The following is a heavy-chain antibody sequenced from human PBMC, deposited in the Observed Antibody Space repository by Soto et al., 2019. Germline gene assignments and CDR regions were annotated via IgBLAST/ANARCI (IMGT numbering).Heavy chain of an antibody. D-gene: IGHD2-21*02. J-gene: IGHJ6*02. CDR1: GGSISSSSYY. V-gene: IGHV4-39*01. CDR2: IYYSGST. CDR3: AAPGVTGPREYYYYYYGMDV. Sequence: SETLSLTCTVSGGSISSSSYYWGWIRQPPGKGLEWIGSIYYSGSTYYNPSLKSRVTISVDTSKNQFSLKLSSVTAADTAVYYCAAPGVTGPREYYYYYYGMDVWGQGTTVTVSS.